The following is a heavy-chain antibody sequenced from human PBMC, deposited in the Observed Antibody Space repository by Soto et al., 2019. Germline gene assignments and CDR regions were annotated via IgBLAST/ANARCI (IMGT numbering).Heavy chain of an antibody. CDR1: GGTFSSYT. V-gene: IGHV1-69*08. J-gene: IGHJ6*03. Sequence: QVQLVQSGAEVKKPGSSVKVSCKASGGTFSSYTISWVRQAPGQGLEWMGRIIPILGIANYAQQFQGRVTITADKSTSTAYMELSSLRSEDTAVYYCARDQTPDDKDYYYYRDVWGKGTTVTVSS. CDR2: IIPILGIA. CDR3: ARDQTPDDKDYYYYRDV. D-gene: IGHD3-22*01.